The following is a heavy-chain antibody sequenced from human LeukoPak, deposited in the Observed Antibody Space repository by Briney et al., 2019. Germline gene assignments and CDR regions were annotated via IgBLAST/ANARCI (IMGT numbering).Heavy chain of an antibody. CDR1: GFTFTTYA. CDR3: AKLGGGRPRPYYFDY. V-gene: IGHV3-23*01. D-gene: IGHD3-16*01. CDR2: LSDSGGST. J-gene: IGHJ4*02. Sequence: GGSLRLSCAASGFTFTTYAMSWVRQAPGKGLEWVSGLSDSGGSTYYADSVKGRFTISRDNSKNTLYLQMNSLRVEDTAVYYCAKLGGGRPRPYYFDYWGQGTLVTVSS.